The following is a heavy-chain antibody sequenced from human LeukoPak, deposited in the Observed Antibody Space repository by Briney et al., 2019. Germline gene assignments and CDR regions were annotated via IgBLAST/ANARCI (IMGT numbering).Heavy chain of an antibody. Sequence: PGGSLRLSCAASGFTFSSYAMNWVRQAPGKGLEWISYISSSGSTTYYADSVKGRFTISRDNAKNSLSLQMNSLRAEDTAVYYCARDGSSSGADYWGQGTLVTVSS. CDR2: ISSSGSTT. CDR1: GFTFSSYA. J-gene: IGHJ4*02. V-gene: IGHV3-48*03. CDR3: ARDGSSSGADY. D-gene: IGHD2-15*01.